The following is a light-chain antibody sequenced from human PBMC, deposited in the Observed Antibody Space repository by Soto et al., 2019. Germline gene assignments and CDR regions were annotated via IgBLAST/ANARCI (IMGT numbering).Light chain of an antibody. CDR1: QSVADN. J-gene: IGKJ5*01. CDR2: GAS. CDR3: QQYNNWPIT. Sequence: EVVMTQSPATLSVSPGERVTLSCRSSQSVADNLAWFQQKPGQGPRLLIYGASTRATGIPARFSGSGSETDLTLTISSLRSEDSAVYHCQQYNNWPITFGQGIRLEI. V-gene: IGKV3-15*01.